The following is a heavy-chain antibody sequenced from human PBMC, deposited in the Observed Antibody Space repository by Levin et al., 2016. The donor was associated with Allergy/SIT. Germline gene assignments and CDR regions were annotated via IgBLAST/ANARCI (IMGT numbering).Heavy chain of an antibody. CDR2: ISARISKT. Sequence: ASVKVSCKASAYPFTSFGLSWVRQAPGQSLEWMGRISARISKTDYAQKFLGRLTITRDASTNTAYMELSSLTSEDTAIYYCAKGPDGHNIPFYNGLDVWGQGTTVTVSS. J-gene: IGHJ6*02. CDR1: AYPFTSFG. V-gene: IGHV1-3*01. CDR3: AKGPDGHNIPFYNGLDV. D-gene: IGHD5-24*01.